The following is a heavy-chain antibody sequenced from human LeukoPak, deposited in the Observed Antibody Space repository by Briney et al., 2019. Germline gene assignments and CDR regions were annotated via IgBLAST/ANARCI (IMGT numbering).Heavy chain of an antibody. CDR3: ATTLTTYLDY. J-gene: IGHJ4*01. V-gene: IGHV3-30*03. CDR2: ISYDGTSK. D-gene: IGHD4-11*01. Sequence: PGTSLRLSCAASRFTFSGSGMHWVRQAPGKGLEWVATISYDGTSKYYAGSVKGRFTISRDKSKNTLYLQMNSLTAEDTAVYYCATTLTTYLDYWGRGTLVTVSS. CDR1: RFTFSGSG.